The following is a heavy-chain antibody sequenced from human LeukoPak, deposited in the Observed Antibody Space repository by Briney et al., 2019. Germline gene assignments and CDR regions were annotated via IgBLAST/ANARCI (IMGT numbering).Heavy chain of an antibody. J-gene: IGHJ4*02. CDR1: GYSFTSYW. CDR3: ARRAVAIFGVANYFDY. CDR2: IYPGDSDT. Sequence: GESLKISCKGSGYSFTSYWIGWVRQMPGKGLEWMGIIYPGDSDTRCSPSFQGQVTISADKSISTAYLQWSSLKASDTAMYYCARRAVAIFGVANYFDYWGQGTLVTVSS. D-gene: IGHD3-3*01. V-gene: IGHV5-51*01.